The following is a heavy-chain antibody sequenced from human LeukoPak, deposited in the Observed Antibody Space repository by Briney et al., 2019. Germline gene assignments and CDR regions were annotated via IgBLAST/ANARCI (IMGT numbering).Heavy chain of an antibody. J-gene: IGHJ4*02. CDR2: INHSGST. CDR1: GASISSYY. Sequence: PSETLSLTCTVSGASISSYYWSWIRQPPGKGLEWIGEINHSGSTNYNPSLKSRVTISVDTSKNQFSLKLSSVTAADTAVYYCARRSWFGELGVDYWGQGTLVTVSS. D-gene: IGHD3-10*01. V-gene: IGHV4-34*01. CDR3: ARRSWFGELGVDY.